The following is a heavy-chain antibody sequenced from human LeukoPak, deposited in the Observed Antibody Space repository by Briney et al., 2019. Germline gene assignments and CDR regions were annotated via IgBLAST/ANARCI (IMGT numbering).Heavy chain of an antibody. CDR2: IYYSGST. D-gene: IGHD3-10*01. Sequence: SETLSLTCTVSGDSISSYYWSWIRQPPGKGLEWIGSIYYSGSTYYNPSLKSRVTISVDTSKNQFSLKLSFVTAADTAVYYCARSLTYGSGSYSYWGQGTLVTVSS. J-gene: IGHJ4*02. V-gene: IGHV4-59*12. CDR3: ARSLTYGSGSYSY. CDR1: GDSISSYY.